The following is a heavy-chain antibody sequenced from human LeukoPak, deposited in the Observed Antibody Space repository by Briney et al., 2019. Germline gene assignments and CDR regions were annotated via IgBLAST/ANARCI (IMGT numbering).Heavy chain of an antibody. Sequence: SVKVSCKASGGTFSSYAISWVRQAPGQGLEWMGGIIPIFGTANYAQKFQGRVTITTDESTSTAYMELSSLRSEDTAVYYCAINDCSSTSCYRYYYYYYMDVWGQGTTVTVSS. CDR3: AINDCSSTSCYRYYYYYYMDV. J-gene: IGHJ6*03. CDR1: GGTFSSYA. V-gene: IGHV1-69*05. D-gene: IGHD2-2*01. CDR2: IIPIFGTA.